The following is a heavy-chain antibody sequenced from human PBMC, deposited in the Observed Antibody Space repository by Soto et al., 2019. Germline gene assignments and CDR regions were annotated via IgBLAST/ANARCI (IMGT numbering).Heavy chain of an antibody. CDR3: ARATHDYVWGSPMGGAFDI. CDR2: IYYSGST. CDR1: GGSIISGGYY. D-gene: IGHD3-16*01. J-gene: IGHJ3*02. V-gene: IGHV4-31*03. Sequence: SETLSLTCTVSGGSIISGGYYWSWIRQHPGKGLEWIGYIYYSGSTYYNPSLKSRVTISVDTSKNQFSLKLSSVTAADTAVYYCARATHDYVWGSPMGGAFDIWGQGTMVTVSS.